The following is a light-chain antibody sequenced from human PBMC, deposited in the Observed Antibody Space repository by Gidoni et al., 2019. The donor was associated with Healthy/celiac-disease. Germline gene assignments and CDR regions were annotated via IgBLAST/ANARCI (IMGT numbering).Light chain of an antibody. Sequence: SSELTPDPAVSVALGQTVRITCQGDSLRSYYARWYQQKPGQAPVLFIYGKNKRPSGIPDRFSGSSSGNTASWTIIGVQAEDEAAYYCHSRDSSGNHVVFGGGTKLTVL. CDR2: GKN. CDR1: SLRSYY. V-gene: IGLV3-19*01. CDR3: HSRDSSGNHVV. J-gene: IGLJ2*01.